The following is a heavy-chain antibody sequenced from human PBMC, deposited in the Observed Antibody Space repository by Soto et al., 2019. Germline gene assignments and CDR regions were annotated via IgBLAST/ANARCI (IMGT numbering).Heavy chain of an antibody. Sequence: PGGSLRLSCAASGFTFSSYGMHWVRQAPGKGLEWVAVISYDGSNKYYADSVKGRFTISRDNSKNTLYLQMNSLRAEDTAVYYCAKDGLLALFTFDYWGQGT. J-gene: IGHJ4*02. CDR1: GFTFSSYG. V-gene: IGHV3-30*18. CDR2: ISYDGSNK. CDR3: AKDGLLALFTFDY.